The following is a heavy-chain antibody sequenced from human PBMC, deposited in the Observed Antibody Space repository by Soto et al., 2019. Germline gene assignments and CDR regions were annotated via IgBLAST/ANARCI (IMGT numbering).Heavy chain of an antibody. CDR1: GGSISSSSYY. J-gene: IGHJ5*02. D-gene: IGHD1-7*01. Sequence: QLQLQESGPGLVKPSETLSLTCTVSGGSISSSSYYWGWIRQPPGKGLEWIGSIYYSGSTYYNPSLKSRVTISVDTSKNQFSLKLSSVTAADTAVYYCAIELELQPYNWFDPWGQGTLVTVSS. V-gene: IGHV4-39*02. CDR3: AIELELQPYNWFDP. CDR2: IYYSGST.